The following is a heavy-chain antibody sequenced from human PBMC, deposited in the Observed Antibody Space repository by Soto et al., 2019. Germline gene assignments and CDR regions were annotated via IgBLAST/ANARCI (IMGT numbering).Heavy chain of an antibody. D-gene: IGHD3-3*01. CDR1: GFTFSSYS. CDR3: ARDQLHYDLGYYYYMDV. J-gene: IGHJ6*03. V-gene: IGHV3-21*01. CDR2: ISSSSSYI. Sequence: GGSLRLSCAASGFTFSSYSMNWVRQAPGKGLEWVSSISSSSSYIYYADSVKGRFTISRDNAKNSLYLQMNSLRAEDTAVYYCARDQLHYDLGYYYYMDVWGKGTTVTVSS.